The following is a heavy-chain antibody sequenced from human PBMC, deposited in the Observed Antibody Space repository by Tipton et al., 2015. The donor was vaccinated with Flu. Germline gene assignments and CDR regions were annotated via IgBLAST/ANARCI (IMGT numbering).Heavy chain of an antibody. CDR2: INHSGST. D-gene: IGHD3-22*01. CDR1: GGSFSGYY. Sequence: LRLSCAVYGGSFSGYYWSWIRQPPGKGLEWIGEINHSGSTNYNPSLKSRVTISVDTSKNQFSLKLSSVTAADTAVYYCACSGYYPDYWGQGTLVTVSS. V-gene: IGHV4-34*01. CDR3: ACSGYYPDY. J-gene: IGHJ4*02.